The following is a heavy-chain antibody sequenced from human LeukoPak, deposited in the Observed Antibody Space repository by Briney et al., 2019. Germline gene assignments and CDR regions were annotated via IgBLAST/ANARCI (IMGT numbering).Heavy chain of an antibody. Sequence: GASLKISCKGSGYSFTNYWIGWVRQLPGKGLGWMGIIYPGDSDTSYSPSFQGPVTISADKSISTAYLQWSRLKASDTAMYYCARLLGTPYYFDYWGQGTLVTVSS. CDR2: IYPGDSDT. CDR1: GYSFTNYW. V-gene: IGHV5-51*01. J-gene: IGHJ4*02. D-gene: IGHD1-14*01. CDR3: ARLLGTPYYFDY.